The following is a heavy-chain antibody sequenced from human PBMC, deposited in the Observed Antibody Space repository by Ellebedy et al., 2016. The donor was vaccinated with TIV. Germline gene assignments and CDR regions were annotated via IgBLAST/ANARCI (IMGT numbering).Heavy chain of an antibody. D-gene: IGHD1-26*01. CDR1: GFTFSSSW. V-gene: IGHV3-74*01. CDR3: ARDTLVGVTDSYFDY. Sequence: GESLKISCAASGFTFSSSWVHWVRPVPGKGLGWVARINGDGSNIGYADSVKGRITISRDNDKNSLYLQMNNLRAEDTAVYYCARDTLVGVTDSYFDYWGQGTLVTVSS. J-gene: IGHJ4*02. CDR2: INGDGSNI.